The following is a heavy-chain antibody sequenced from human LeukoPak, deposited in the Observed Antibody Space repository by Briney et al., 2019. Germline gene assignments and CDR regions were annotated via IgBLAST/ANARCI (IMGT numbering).Heavy chain of an antibody. CDR1: GGTFTSYG. Sequence: SVKVSCKASGGTFTSYGISWVRQAPGQGLEWMGGIIPMFGTTRYAQKFQGRVTITADQSTRTAYMEMSSLRSEDTALYYCSTVGSSASDPYDYWGQGTLVTVSS. J-gene: IGHJ4*02. V-gene: IGHV1-69*01. CDR2: IIPMFGTT. CDR3: STVGSSASDPYDY. D-gene: IGHD2-2*01.